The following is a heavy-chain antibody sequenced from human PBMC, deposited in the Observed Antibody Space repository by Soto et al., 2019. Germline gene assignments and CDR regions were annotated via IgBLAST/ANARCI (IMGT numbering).Heavy chain of an antibody. CDR1: GGSISSSNW. D-gene: IGHD2-2*02. CDR2: IYHSGST. J-gene: IGHJ6*02. CDR3: ARGGVPAAITLGDYYGMDV. V-gene: IGHV4-4*02. Sequence: ASETLSLTCAVSGGSISSSNWWSWVRQPPGKGLEWIGEIYHSGSTNYNPSLKSRVTISVDKSKNQFSLKLSSVTAADTAVYYCARGGVPAAITLGDYYGMDVWGQGTTVTVSS.